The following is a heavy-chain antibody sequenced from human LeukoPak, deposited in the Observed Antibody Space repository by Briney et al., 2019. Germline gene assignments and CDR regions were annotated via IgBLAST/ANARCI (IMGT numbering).Heavy chain of an antibody. J-gene: IGHJ6*03. V-gene: IGHV1-18*04. CDR2: ISAYNGNT. Sequence: GASVKVSCKASDYTFTSYGITWVRQAPGQGLEWMGWISAYNGNTNYAQKLQGRVTMTTDTSTSTAYMELRSLRSDDTAVYYCARYLTGYYGLGPYYMDVWGKGTTVTISS. D-gene: IGHD3-9*01. CDR1: DYTFTSYG. CDR3: ARYLTGYYGLGPYYMDV.